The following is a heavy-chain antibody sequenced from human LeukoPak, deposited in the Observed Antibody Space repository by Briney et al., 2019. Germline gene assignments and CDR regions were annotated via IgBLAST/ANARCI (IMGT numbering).Heavy chain of an antibody. CDR2: FYNSGST. CDR3: ARNNTRTVSRGSSRRRANAFDI. Sequence: PSESLSLTCAVSGPSLSSTYYWGGIRQPPGEGLEGIGSFYNSGSTFYNPSLRSRVTISVDTSKNQFSLRLRSVTAADTAVYYCARNNTRTVSRGSSRRRANAFDIWGQGTMVTVSS. V-gene: IGHV4-38-2*01. J-gene: IGHJ3*02. CDR1: GPSLSSTYY. D-gene: IGHD6-13*01.